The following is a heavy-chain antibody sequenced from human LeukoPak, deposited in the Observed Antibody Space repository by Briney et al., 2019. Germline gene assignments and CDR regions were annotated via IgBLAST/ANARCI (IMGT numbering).Heavy chain of an antibody. CDR3: ASRVGYCSGGSCYSGAVGPFDP. CDR1: GRSFSGYY. V-gene: IGHV4-34*01. D-gene: IGHD2-15*01. CDR2: INHSGST. J-gene: IGHJ5*02. Sequence: SETLSLTCAVYGRSFSGYYWSWIRQPPGKGLEWIGEINHSGSTNYNPSLKSRVTISVDTSKNQFSLKLSSVTAADTAVYYCASRVGYCSGGSCYSGAVGPFDPWGQGTLVTVSS.